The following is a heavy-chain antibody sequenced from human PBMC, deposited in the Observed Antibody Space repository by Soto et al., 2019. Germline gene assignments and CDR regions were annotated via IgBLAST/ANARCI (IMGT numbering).Heavy chain of an antibody. V-gene: IGHV1-3*01. CDR1: GYSLTTFA. Sequence: ASVKVSCKASGYSLTTFAMHWVRQAPGQSLEWMGWIKPGKGITKLSQRFHGRVTLSWGTSANTAYMELTDLRSEDTAVYYCARDLQTLSDFWTGYFALDFWGQGTQVTVSS. CDR2: IKPGKGIT. J-gene: IGHJ4*02. CDR3: ARDLQTLSDFWTGYFALDF. D-gene: IGHD3-3*01.